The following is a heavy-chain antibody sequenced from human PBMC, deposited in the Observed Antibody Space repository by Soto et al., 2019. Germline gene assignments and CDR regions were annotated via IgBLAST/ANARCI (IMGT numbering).Heavy chain of an antibody. Sequence: SQTLSLTCAISGDSVSSNSAAWNWIRQSPSRGLEWLGRTYYRSKWYNDYAVSVKSRITINPDTSKNQFSLQLNSVTPEDTAVYYCARDPGYCSSTSCYNNDYWGQGTLVTVSS. D-gene: IGHD2-2*01. CDR3: ARDPGYCSSTSCYNNDY. J-gene: IGHJ4*02. CDR1: GDSVSSNSAA. V-gene: IGHV6-1*01. CDR2: TYYRSKWYN.